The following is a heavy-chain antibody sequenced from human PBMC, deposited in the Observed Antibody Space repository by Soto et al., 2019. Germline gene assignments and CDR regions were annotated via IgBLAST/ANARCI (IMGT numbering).Heavy chain of an antibody. D-gene: IGHD1-1*01. V-gene: IGHV1-3*01. CDR3: ARGKRETGNNDNYYYGMDG. J-gene: IGHJ6*02. CDR2: INAGNGNT. Sequence: ASVKVSCKASGYTFTSYAMHWVRQAPGQRLEWMGWINAGNGNTKYSQKFQGRVTITRDTSASTAYMELSSLRSEDTAVYYCARGKRETGNNDNYYYGMDGCGQGTTVTVSS. CDR1: GYTFTSYA.